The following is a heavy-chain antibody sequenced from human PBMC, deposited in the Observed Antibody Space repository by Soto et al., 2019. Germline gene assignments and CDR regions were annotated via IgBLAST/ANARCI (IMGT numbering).Heavy chain of an antibody. CDR3: ARGPGYEGSFAP. CDR2: IILPFGKA. J-gene: IGHJ5*02. CDR1: GGTFSTYA. V-gene: IGHV1-69*12. Sequence: QVRLVQSGAEVKKPESSVKVSCKASGGTFSTYAIGWVRQAPGQGLEWMGGIILPFGKANDAQKFQDRVTISASASMTTSYKEMLGLRSEETAVYDCARGPGYEGSFAPWGQGTLVTVSS. D-gene: IGHD5-12*01.